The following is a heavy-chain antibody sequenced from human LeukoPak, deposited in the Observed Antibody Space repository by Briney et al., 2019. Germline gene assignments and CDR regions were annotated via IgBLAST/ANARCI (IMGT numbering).Heavy chain of an antibody. J-gene: IGHJ4*02. D-gene: IGHD5/OR15-5a*01. CDR2: ICGDGGRT. V-gene: IGHV3-43*02. Sequence: GGSLRLSCAASGFIFSDYNMHWVRQVPGKGLEWVSIICGDGGRTSYADSVKGRVTISRDNSKNSLYLQMNSLRTEDTAFYYCAKDVSGSIDSWGQGTLVTVSS. CDR1: GFIFSDYN. CDR3: AKDVSGSIDS.